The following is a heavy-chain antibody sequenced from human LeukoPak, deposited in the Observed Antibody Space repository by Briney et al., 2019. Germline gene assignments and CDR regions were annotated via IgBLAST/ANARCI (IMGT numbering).Heavy chain of an antibody. V-gene: IGHV1-69*01. CDR2: IIPIFGTA. J-gene: IGHJ4*02. D-gene: IGHD3-22*01. Sequence: XXSXXIXXXRQAPGQGLEWMGGIIPIFGTANYAQKFQGRVTITADESTSTAYMELSSLRSEDTAVYYCASGDYYDSSGYPWDYWGQGTLVTVSS. CDR3: ASGDYYDSSGYPWDY. CDR1: XXSXX.